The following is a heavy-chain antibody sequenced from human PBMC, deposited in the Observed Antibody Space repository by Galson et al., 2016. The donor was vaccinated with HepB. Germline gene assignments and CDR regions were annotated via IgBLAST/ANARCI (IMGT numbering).Heavy chain of an antibody. V-gene: IGHV4-59*01. CDR2: IYYSGGST. Sequence: SDTLSLTCTVSGVSLSSYYWSWIRQPPGKGLEWIGYIYYSGGSTNYSPSLKSRVTISVDTLKNQFSLKLSSVTAADTAVYFCARVRIAVAENSYFFDSWGQGTLVTVSS. CDR3: ARVRIAVAENSYFFDS. J-gene: IGHJ4*02. CDR1: GVSLSSYY. D-gene: IGHD6-19*01.